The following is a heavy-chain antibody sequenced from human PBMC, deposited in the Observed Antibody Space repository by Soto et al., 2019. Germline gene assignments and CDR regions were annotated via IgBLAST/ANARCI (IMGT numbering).Heavy chain of an antibody. CDR1: GFTFSGSA. J-gene: IGHJ4*02. CDR3: AKGSAGGRPYSFDY. V-gene: IGHV3-23*01. CDR2: ISGRDGST. D-gene: IGHD2-15*01. Sequence: GGSLRLSCVASGFTFSGSAMNWVRQAPGEGLEWVSGISGRDGSTYYADSVKGRFTISRDNSKQTLFLDMSGLRADDTAVYFCAKGSAGGRPYSFDYWGRGTLVTVSS.